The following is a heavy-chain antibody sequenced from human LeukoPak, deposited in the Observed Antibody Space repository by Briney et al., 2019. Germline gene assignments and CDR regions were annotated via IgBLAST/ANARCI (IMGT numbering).Heavy chain of an antibody. CDR3: ARGRYSSSINSMDV. D-gene: IGHD6-6*01. CDR1: GGTFSSYT. CDR2: IIPIFGTA. Sequence: SVKVSCKASGGTFSSYTISWVRQAPGQGLEWMGGIIPIFGTANYAQKFQGRVTITADESTSTAYMGLSSLRSEDTAVYYCARGRYSSSINSMDVWGQGTTVTVSS. J-gene: IGHJ6*02. V-gene: IGHV1-69*13.